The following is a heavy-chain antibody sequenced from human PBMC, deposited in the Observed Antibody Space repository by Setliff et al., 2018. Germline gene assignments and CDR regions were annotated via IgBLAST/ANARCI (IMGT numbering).Heavy chain of an antibody. CDR2: INTNTGNP. Sequence: GASVKVSCKASGYTFTRYAMNWVRQAPGQGLEWMGWINTNTGNPTYAQGFTGRFVFSLDISVSTAYLQISSLKAEDTAVYYCARDSSGWSGFSRLVGVYYYYMDVWGKGTTVTVSS. J-gene: IGHJ6*03. V-gene: IGHV7-4-1*02. CDR1: GYTFTRYA. D-gene: IGHD6-19*01. CDR3: ARDSSGWSGFSRLVGVYYYYMDV.